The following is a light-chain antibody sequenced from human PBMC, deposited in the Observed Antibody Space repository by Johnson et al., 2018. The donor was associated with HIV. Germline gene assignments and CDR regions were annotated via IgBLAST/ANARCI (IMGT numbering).Light chain of an antibody. CDR3: GTWDSGLSAGV. Sequence: QSVLTQPPSVSAAPGQKVTISCSGSSSNIGNNYVSWYQQLPGTAPKLLIYEKNKRPSGIPDRFSGSKSGTSATLGITGLQTGDEADYYCGTWDSGLSAGVFGTGTKVTVL. CDR2: EKN. CDR1: SSNIGNNY. V-gene: IGLV1-51*02. J-gene: IGLJ1*01.